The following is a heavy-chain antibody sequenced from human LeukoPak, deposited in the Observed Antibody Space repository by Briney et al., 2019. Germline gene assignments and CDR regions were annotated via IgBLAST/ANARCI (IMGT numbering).Heavy chain of an antibody. D-gene: IGHD4-17*01. Sequence: GRSLRLSCAASGFTFSSYGMHWVRQAPGKGLEWVAVMWYDGSNKYCADSVKGRFTISRDNSKNTLYLQMNSLRAEDTAVYYCARHEAIYATVTTGDYYFDYWGQGTLVTVSS. CDR2: MWYDGSNK. CDR1: GFTFSSYG. CDR3: ARHEAIYATVTTGDYYFDY. J-gene: IGHJ4*02. V-gene: IGHV3-33*01.